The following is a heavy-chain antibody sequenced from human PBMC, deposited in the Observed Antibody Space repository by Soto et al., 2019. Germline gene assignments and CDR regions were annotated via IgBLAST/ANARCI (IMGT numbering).Heavy chain of an antibody. D-gene: IGHD5-18*01. CDR2: IYYNGNT. CDR1: GDSVSSGIYY. CDR3: ARGGYSYGTLDV. V-gene: IGHV4-61*01. J-gene: IGHJ6*02. Sequence: SETLSLTCTVSGDSVSSGIYYWTWMWQPPGKGLEWIGYIYYNGNTNYNPSHKSGVTISIDSSKNQFSLKVNSVTAADTAVYYCARGGYSYGTLDVWGQGTTVTVSS.